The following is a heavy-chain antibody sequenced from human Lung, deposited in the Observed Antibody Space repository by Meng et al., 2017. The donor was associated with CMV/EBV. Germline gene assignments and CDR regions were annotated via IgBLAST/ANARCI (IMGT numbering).Heavy chain of an antibody. CDR2: MNPNRGTT. D-gene: IGHD6-19*01. Sequence: QVPLVQSGAEMKKPGASVKVSCKASGYTFTSYDINWVRQGTGQGLEWMGWMNPNRGTTGYAQKFQGRVTMTRNISKSTAYMDLSSLRSEDTAVYYCATGVADFEYWGQGTLVTVSS. CDR3: ATGVADFEY. J-gene: IGHJ4*02. CDR1: GYTFTSYD. V-gene: IGHV1-8*01.